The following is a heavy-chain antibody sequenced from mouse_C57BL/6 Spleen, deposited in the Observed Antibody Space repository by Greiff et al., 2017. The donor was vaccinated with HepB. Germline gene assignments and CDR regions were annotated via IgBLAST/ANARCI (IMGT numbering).Heavy chain of an antibody. CDR1: GYAFSSSW. D-gene: IGHD3-2*02. V-gene: IGHV1-82*01. CDR3: ARDETAQAFAY. J-gene: IGHJ3*01. CDR2: IYPGDGDT. Sequence: VQLQQSGPELVKPGASVKISCKASGYAFSSSWMNWVKQRPGKGLEWIGRIYPGDGDTNYNGKFKGKATLTADKSSSTAYMQLSSLTSEDSAVYFCARDETAQAFAYWGQGTLVTVSA.